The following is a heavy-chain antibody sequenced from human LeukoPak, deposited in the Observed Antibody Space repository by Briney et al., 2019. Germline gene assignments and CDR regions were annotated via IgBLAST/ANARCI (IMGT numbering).Heavy chain of an antibody. J-gene: IGHJ5*02. Sequence: AGGSLRLSGVASGFTLSSYSMNWVRQAPGKGLEWVSYMSSSSSTIYYADSVKGRFTISRDNAKNSLYLQMNSLRDEDTAVYYCARDRITMVRGVIGWFDPWGQGTLVTVSS. CDR2: MSSSSSTI. D-gene: IGHD3-10*01. CDR1: GFTLSSYS. CDR3: ARDRITMVRGVIGWFDP. V-gene: IGHV3-48*02.